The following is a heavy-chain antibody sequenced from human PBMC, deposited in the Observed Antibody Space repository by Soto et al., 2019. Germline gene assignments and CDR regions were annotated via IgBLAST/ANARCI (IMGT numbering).Heavy chain of an antibody. CDR2: MNPNSGNT. CDR1: GYTFTRYD. CDR3: ARRGYSSSWYYYYYYGMDV. J-gene: IGHJ6*02. D-gene: IGHD6-13*01. V-gene: IGHV1-8*01. Sequence: QVQLVQSGAEVKKPGASVKVSCKASGYTFTRYDINWVRQATGQGLEWMGWMNPNSGNTGYAQKFQGRVTMTRNTCISTVYMELSSLRSEDTAVYYCARRGYSSSWYYYYYYGMDVWGQGTTVTVSS.